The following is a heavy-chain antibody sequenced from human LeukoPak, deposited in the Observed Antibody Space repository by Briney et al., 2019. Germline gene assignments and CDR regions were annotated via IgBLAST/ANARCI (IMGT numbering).Heavy chain of an antibody. J-gene: IGHJ4*02. CDR3: ASNYYDSSGQLLSY. CDR2: ISSSSSYI. Sequence: GGSLRLFCGASGFTFSSYSMNWVRQAPGKGREGVSSISSSSSYIYYADSVKGRFTISRDNAKNSLYLQMNSLRAEDTAVYYCASNYYDSSGQLLSYWGQGTLVTVSS. V-gene: IGHV3-21*01. D-gene: IGHD3-22*01. CDR1: GFTFSSYS.